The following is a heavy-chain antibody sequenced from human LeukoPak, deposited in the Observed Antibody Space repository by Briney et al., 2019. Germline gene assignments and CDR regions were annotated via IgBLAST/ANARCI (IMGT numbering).Heavy chain of an antibody. D-gene: IGHD5-24*01. Sequence: MAGGSLRLSCAASEFTFSSYSMNWVRQAPGKGLEWVSSISSSSEFIYYADSVKGRFTISRDNAKNSLYLQMNSLRADDTAIYYCARAGEMRYMDAWGKGTAVTVSS. CDR3: ARAGEMRYMDA. V-gene: IGHV3-21*01. J-gene: IGHJ6*03. CDR2: ISSSSEFI. CDR1: EFTFSSYS.